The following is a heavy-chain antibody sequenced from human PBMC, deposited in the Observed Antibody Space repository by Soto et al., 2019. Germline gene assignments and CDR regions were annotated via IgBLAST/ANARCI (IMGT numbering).Heavy chain of an antibody. V-gene: IGHV4-31*03. Sequence: SETLSLTCSVSGASIRSGGYYWSWLRQSPGKGLEWIGHIYYTGSTFYSPSLKSRLDISLDTSKNKFSLDLRSVTAADTAMYYCARIEMASIKWGRGTLVTVSS. CDR1: GASIRSGGYY. J-gene: IGHJ4*02. CDR3: ARIEMASIK. CDR2: IYYTGST.